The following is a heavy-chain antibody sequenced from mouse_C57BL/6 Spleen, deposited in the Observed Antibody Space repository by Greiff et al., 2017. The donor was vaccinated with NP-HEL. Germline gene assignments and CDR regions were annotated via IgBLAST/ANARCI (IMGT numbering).Heavy chain of an antibody. CDR3: ARYDYGTSWYFDV. CDR1: GYTFTSYW. Sequence: QVQLQQPGAELVKPGASVKLSCKASGYTFTSYWMHWVKQRPGQGLEWIGMIHPNSGSTNYNEKFKSKATLTVDKSSSTAYMQLSSLTSEDSAVYYCARYDYGTSWYFDVWGTGTTVTVSS. CDR2: IHPNSGST. V-gene: IGHV1-64*01. J-gene: IGHJ1*03. D-gene: IGHD1-1*01.